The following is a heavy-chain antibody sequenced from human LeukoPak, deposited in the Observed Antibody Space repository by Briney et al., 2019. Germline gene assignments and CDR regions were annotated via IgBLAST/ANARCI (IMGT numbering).Heavy chain of an antibody. Sequence: PSETLSLTCTVSGGSISSYYWSWIRQPPGKGLEWIGYIYTSGSTNYNPSLKSRVTISVDTSKNQFSLELSSVSAADTAVYYCARFPLGYSGAYYFDYWGQETLVTVS. CDR1: GGSISSYY. CDR2: IYTSGST. V-gene: IGHV4-4*09. D-gene: IGHD5-12*01. J-gene: IGHJ4*02. CDR3: ARFPLGYSGAYYFDY.